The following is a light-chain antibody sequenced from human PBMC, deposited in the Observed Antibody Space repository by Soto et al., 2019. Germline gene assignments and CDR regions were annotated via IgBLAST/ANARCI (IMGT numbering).Light chain of an antibody. J-gene: IGKJ5*01. V-gene: IGKV3-20*01. CDR3: QHYGETPIT. CDR2: GAS. Sequence: EIVLTQSPGTLSLSPGGRATLSCRASQSVSRRLAWYQQRPGQSPRLLISGASMRASGVPVRFSGSGSGTDFTLTISRLEPEDFAVYYCQHYGETPITFGLGTRLEV. CDR1: QSVSRR.